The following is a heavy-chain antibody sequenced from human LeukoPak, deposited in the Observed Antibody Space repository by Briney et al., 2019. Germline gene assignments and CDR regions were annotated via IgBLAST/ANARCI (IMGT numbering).Heavy chain of an antibody. CDR3: ARADCSSTSCPHPHYYYYMDV. J-gene: IGHJ6*03. V-gene: IGHV1-46*01. Sequence: ASVSDSCKASGYTFTSYYMHWVRQAPGQGLEWMGIINPSGGSTSYAQKFQGRVTMTRDMSTSTVYMELSSLRSEDTAVYYCARADCSSTSCPHPHYYYYMDVWGKGTTVTVSS. CDR2: INPSGGST. D-gene: IGHD2-2*01. CDR1: GYTFTSYY.